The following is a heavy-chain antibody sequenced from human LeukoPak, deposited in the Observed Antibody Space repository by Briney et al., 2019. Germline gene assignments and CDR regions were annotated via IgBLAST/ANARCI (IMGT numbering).Heavy chain of an antibody. CDR2: IKQDGSEK. Sequence: GGSLRLSCAVSGFTFSSYWMSWVRQAPGKGLEWVANIKQDGSEKYYVDSVKGRFTISRDNAKNSLYLQMNSLRAEDTAVYYCARGAFGGRRFTSGWYGAFDIWGQGTMVTVSS. V-gene: IGHV3-7*01. J-gene: IGHJ3*02. D-gene: IGHD6-19*01. CDR3: ARGAFGGRRFTSGWYGAFDI. CDR1: GFTFSSYW.